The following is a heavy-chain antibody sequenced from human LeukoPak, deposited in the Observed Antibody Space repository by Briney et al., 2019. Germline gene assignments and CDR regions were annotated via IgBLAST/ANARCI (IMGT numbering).Heavy chain of an antibody. Sequence: GGSLRLSCAASGFTFSSYAMSWVRQAPGKGLEWVSAISGSGGSTYYADSVKGRSTISRDNSKNTLYLQMNSLRAEDTAVYYCARNLRGSYYDYWGQGTLVTVSS. J-gene: IGHJ4*02. D-gene: IGHD1-26*01. CDR2: ISGSGGST. V-gene: IGHV3-23*01. CDR3: ARNLRGSYYDY. CDR1: GFTFSSYA.